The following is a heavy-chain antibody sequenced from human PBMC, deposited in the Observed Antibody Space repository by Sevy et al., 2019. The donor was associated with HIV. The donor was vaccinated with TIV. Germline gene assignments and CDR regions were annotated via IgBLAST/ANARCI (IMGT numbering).Heavy chain of an antibody. V-gene: IGHV3-7*01. D-gene: IGHD3-16*01. J-gene: IGHJ4*02. CDR2: IKQDGSEM. CDR1: GFTSDFW. Sequence: GGSLRLSCSASGFTSDFWMSWVRQAPGKAPEWVANIKQDGSEMFYVDSVEGRFIISRDNAKNSIYLQMNTLRVEDTAVYYCTRDRSYGYFDSXGXGTLVTVSS. CDR3: TRDRSYGYFDS.